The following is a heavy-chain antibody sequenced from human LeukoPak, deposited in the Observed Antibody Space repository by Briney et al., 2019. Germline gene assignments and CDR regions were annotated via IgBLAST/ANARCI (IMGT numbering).Heavy chain of an antibody. CDR2: IYIDSGDT. V-gene: IGHV1-2*02. D-gene: IGHD3-10*01. J-gene: IGHJ5*02. CDR1: GYFFSGYH. CDR3: AGLGSTMEGRIDP. Sequence: GASVNVSCKASGYFFSGYHVHWVRQAPGQGLDWMGRIYIDSGDTNYAQKFQGRVTMTRDTSISTAYMELSSLTSDDTAVYYCAGLGSTMEGRIDPWGQGTPVTVSS.